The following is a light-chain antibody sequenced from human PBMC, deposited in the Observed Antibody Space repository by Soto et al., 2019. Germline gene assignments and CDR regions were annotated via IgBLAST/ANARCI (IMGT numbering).Light chain of an antibody. CDR1: TGAVTSTHY. J-gene: IGLJ2*01. Sequence: QAVVTQEPSLTVSPGGTVTLTCGSSTGAVTSTHYPYWFQQRPGQAPRPLIYDTSNKQSWTPARFSGSLLGGKAALTLSGAQPEDEAEYYCLLSDNGPVVFGGGTKLTVL. CDR3: LLSDNGPVV. CDR2: DTS. V-gene: IGLV7-46*01.